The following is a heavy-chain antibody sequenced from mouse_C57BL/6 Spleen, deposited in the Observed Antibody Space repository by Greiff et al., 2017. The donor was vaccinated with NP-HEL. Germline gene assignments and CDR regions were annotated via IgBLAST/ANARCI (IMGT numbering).Heavy chain of an antibody. CDR3: ARHPPYYYGSSRYAMDY. V-gene: IGHV1-62-2*01. Sequence: VQLQQSGAELVKPGASVKLSCKASGYTFTEYTIHWVKQRSGQGLEWIGWFYPGSGSIKYNEKFKDKATLTADKSSSTVYMELSRLTSEDAAVYFCARHPPYYYGSSRYAMDYWGQGTSVTVSS. J-gene: IGHJ4*01. CDR2: FYPGSGSI. CDR1: GYTFTEYT. D-gene: IGHD1-1*01.